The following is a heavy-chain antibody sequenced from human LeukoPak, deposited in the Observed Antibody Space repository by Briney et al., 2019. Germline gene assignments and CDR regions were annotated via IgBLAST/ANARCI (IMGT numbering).Heavy chain of an antibody. V-gene: IGHV4-39*07. CDR3: FPQKSIAAAGTPDYYYYYGMDV. CDR2: IYYSGST. J-gene: IGHJ6*02. CDR1: GGSISSSSYY. D-gene: IGHD6-13*01. Sequence: SETLSLTCTVSGGSISSSSYYWGWIRQPPGKGLEWIGSIYYSGSTYYNPSLKSRVTISVDTSKNQFSLKLSSVTAADTAVYYCFPQKSIAAAGTPDYYYYYGMDVWGQGTTVTVSS.